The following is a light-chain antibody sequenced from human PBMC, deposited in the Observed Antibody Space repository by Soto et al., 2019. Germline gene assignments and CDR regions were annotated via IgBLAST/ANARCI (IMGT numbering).Light chain of an antibody. J-gene: IGKJ1*01. CDR1: QSVSSTY. V-gene: IGKV3D-7*01. CDR2: AAS. CDR3: QQDYNLPWT. Sequence: EIVLTQYPGTLSLSPGERSTLSCRASQSVSSTYLLWYQQKPGQAPRLLIYAASSRATGIPARFSGSGSGTDFTLTISSLQPEDFAVYYCQQDYNLPWTFGQGNMVDIK.